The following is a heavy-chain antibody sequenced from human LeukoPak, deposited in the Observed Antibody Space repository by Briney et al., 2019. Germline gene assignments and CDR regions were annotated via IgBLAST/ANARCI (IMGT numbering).Heavy chain of an antibody. CDR3: AREAYGSGSTHYYYYYMDV. J-gene: IGHJ6*03. D-gene: IGHD3-10*01. CDR1: GGSISSGSYY. CDR2: IYTSGST. V-gene: IGHV4-61*02. Sequence: PSETLSLTCTVSGGSISSGSYYWSWIRQPAGKGLEWIGRIYTSGSTNYNPSLKSRVTISVDTSKNQFSLKLSSVTAADTAVYYCAREAYGSGSTHYYYYYMDVWGKGTTVTISS.